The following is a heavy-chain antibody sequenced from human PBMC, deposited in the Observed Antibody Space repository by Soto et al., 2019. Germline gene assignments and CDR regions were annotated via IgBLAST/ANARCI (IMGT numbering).Heavy chain of an antibody. CDR3: AKDYSRSPAYYDFWSGYYYYFDY. J-gene: IGHJ4*02. V-gene: IGHV3-23*01. D-gene: IGHD3-3*01. CDR1: GFTFSSYA. CDR2: ISGSGGST. Sequence: GGSLRLSCAASGFTFSSYAMSWVRQAPGKGLEWVSAISGSGGSTYYADSVKGRFTISRDNSKNTLYLQMNSLRAEDTAVYYCAKDYSRSPAYYDFWSGYYYYFDYWGQGTLVTVSS.